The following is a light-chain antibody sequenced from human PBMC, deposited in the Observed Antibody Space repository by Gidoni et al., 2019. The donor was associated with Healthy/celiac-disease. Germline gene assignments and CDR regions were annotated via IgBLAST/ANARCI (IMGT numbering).Light chain of an antibody. CDR3: QQYNNWPSS. Sequence: EIVMTQSPATLSVSPGERATLSCRASLSVSSNLAWYQQKPGQAPRLLIYGASTRATGIPARFTLTISSLQSEDFAVYYCQQYNNWPSSFGQGTKLEIK. V-gene: IGKV3-15*01. CDR1: LSVSSN. J-gene: IGKJ2*04. CDR2: GAS.